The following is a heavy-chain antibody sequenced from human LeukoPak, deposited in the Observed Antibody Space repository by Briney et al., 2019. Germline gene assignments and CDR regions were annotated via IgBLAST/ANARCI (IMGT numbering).Heavy chain of an antibody. CDR2: IFDSGST. D-gene: IGHD3-10*01. Sequence: PSETLSLTCTVSAGSISSYYWSWIRQSPGKGLEWIGHIFDSGSTNYNPSLKSRVTISVDTSKNQFSLKLSSVTAADTAVYYCAKGLYGSGSYYNSAFDYWGQGTLVTVSS. CDR1: AGSISSYY. J-gene: IGHJ4*02. CDR3: AKGLYGSGSYYNSAFDY. V-gene: IGHV4-59*12.